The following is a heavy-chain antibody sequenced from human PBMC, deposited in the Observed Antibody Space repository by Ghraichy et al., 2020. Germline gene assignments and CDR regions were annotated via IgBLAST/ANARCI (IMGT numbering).Heavy chain of an antibody. CDR1: GFTFTNYY. D-gene: IGHD4-11*01. J-gene: IGHJ4*02. V-gene: IGHV3-7*03. Sequence: GGSLRLSCAASGFTFTNYYMTWVRQAPGKGLEWVANIKEDGSDKFYLDSVKGRFIISRDNAKNSLYLQMNSLRAEDTAVYYCAREGEMTTVTTGFDYWGQGTLVTVSS. CDR3: AREGEMTTVTTGFDY. CDR2: IKEDGSDK.